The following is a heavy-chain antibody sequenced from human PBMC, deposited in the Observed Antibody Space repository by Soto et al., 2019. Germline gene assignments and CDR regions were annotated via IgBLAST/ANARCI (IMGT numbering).Heavy chain of an antibody. J-gene: IGHJ5*02. CDR1: GFTFSSYA. CDR3: AKIEGYCSSTSCYAWFDP. Sequence: GGSLRLSCAASGFTFSSYAMSWVRQAPGKGLEWVSAISGSCGSTYYADSVKGRFTISRDNSKNTLYLQMNSLRAEDTAVYYCAKIEGYCSSTSCYAWFDPWGQGTLVTVSS. CDR2: ISGSCGST. D-gene: IGHD2-2*01. V-gene: IGHV3-23*01.